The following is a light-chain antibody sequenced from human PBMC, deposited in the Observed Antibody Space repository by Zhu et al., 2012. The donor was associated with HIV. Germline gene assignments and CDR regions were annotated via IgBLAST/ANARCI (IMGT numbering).Light chain of an antibody. CDR3: QQRTNWPPIT. J-gene: IGKJ5*01. CDR1: QSVSNY. CDR2: AAS. Sequence: EIVMTQSPATLSVSPGERATLSCRASQSVSNYLAWYQQKYGQPPRLLIYAASKRASGIPARFSGSGSGTDFTLTISSLEPEDSAVYYCQQRTNWPPITFGQGTRLDIK. V-gene: IGKV3-11*01.